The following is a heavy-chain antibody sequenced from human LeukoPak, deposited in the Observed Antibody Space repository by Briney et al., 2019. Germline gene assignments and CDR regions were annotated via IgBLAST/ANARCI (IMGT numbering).Heavy chain of an antibody. CDR2: IYYSGNT. CDR3: ARSGTLTSYLF. Sequence: KASETLSLTCTVSGGSISSYYWSWIRQAPGKGLEWIGYIYYSGNTNYNPSLQSRVTISVDTSKNQFSLKLSSVTAADTAVYYCARSGTLTSYLFWGQGTLVIVSS. V-gene: IGHV4-59*01. J-gene: IGHJ4*02. CDR1: GGSISSYY. D-gene: IGHD3-9*01.